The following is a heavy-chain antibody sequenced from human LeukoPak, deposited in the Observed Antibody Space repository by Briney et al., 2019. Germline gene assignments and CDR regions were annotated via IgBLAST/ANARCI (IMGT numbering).Heavy chain of an antibody. CDR3: AKESPSYYDSSGYYPYYFDY. CDR1: GFTFSTYW. V-gene: IGHV3-74*03. Sequence: GGSLRLPCAASGFTFSTYWMHWVRQAPGKGLVWVSRMNTDGSDTSYADSVKGRFTISRDNSKNTLALQMNSLRAEDTAVYCCAKESPSYYDSSGYYPYYFDYWGQGTLVTVSS. J-gene: IGHJ4*02. CDR2: MNTDGSDT. D-gene: IGHD3-22*01.